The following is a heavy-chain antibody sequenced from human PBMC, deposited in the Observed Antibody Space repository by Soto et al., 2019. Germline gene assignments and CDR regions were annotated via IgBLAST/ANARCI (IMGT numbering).Heavy chain of an antibody. CDR1: GYSFTSYW. CDR3: ARSVGYCSSTSCYRDYYYGMDV. J-gene: IGHJ6*02. D-gene: IGHD2-2*02. Sequence: GESLKISCKGSGYSFTSYWIGWVRQMPGKGLEWMGFIYPGDSDTRYSPSFQGQVTISADKSISTAYLQWSSLKASDTAMYYCARSVGYCSSTSCYRDYYYGMDVWGQGTTVTVSS. V-gene: IGHV5-51*01. CDR2: IYPGDSDT.